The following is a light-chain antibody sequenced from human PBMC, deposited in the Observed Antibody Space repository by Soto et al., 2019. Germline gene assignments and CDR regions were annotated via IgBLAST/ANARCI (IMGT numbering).Light chain of an antibody. V-gene: IGLV1-47*01. CDR3: AAWDDSLEVV. Sequence: QSVLTQPPSASGTPGQRVTISCSGSSSKIGSNYVYWYQQLPGTAPKLLIYRNNQRPSGVPDRFSGSNSGTSACLAISGLRSGDEADYFCAAWDDSLEVVFGGGTKLTVL. J-gene: IGLJ2*01. CDR1: SSKIGSNY. CDR2: RNN.